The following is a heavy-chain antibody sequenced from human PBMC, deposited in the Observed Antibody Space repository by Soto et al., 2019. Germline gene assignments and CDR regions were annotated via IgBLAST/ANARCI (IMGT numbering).Heavy chain of an antibody. CDR2: INAGNGNT. J-gene: IGHJ4*02. D-gene: IGHD3-22*01. Sequence: ASVKVSCKASGYTFTSYAMHWVRQAPGQRLEWMGWINAGNGNTKYSQKFQGRVTITRDTSASTAHMELSSLRSEDTAVYYCARGSGYYYWDDDWGQGTLVTVSS. CDR3: ARGSGYYYWDDD. CDR1: GYTFTSYA. V-gene: IGHV1-3*01.